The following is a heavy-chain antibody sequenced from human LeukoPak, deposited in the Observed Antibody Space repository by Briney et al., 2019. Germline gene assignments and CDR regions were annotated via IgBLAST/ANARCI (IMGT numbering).Heavy chain of an antibody. Sequence: GGSLRLSCAASGFTFTTYWMSWVRQAPGKGLEWVANIKQDGTEKYYVDSVKGRFTISRDNAKNSLYLQMNSLRAEDTAVYYCAREGHSSSWYSLDYYYYYYMDVWGKGTTVTVSS. CDR3: AREGHSSSWYSLDYYYYYYMDV. CDR1: GFTFTTYW. J-gene: IGHJ6*03. V-gene: IGHV3-7*01. D-gene: IGHD6-13*01. CDR2: IKQDGTEK.